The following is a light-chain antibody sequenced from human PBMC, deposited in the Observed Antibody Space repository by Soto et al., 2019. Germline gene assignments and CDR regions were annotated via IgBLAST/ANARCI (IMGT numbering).Light chain of an antibody. CDR3: CSYAGSVV. V-gene: IGLV2-11*01. CDR1: SSDVGGYNY. Sequence: QSALTQPRSVSGSPGQSVTISCTGTSSDVGGYNYVSWYQQHPGKAPKLMIYDVSKRPSGVPDRFSGSKSGNTASLTISGLQAEDEADYYCCSYAGSVVFGGGTKLT. J-gene: IGLJ2*01. CDR2: DVS.